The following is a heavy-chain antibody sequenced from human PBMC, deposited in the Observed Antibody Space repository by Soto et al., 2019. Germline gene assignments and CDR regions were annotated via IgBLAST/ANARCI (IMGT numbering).Heavy chain of an antibody. CDR1: GFTFSSYW. Sequence: GGSLRLSCAASGFTFSSYWMSWVRQAPGKGLEWVANIKQDGSEKYYVDSVKGRFTISRDNAKNSRYLQMNSLRAEDTEVYYWARDISAGLLHYWYFDIWGRGTLVTVSS. V-gene: IGHV3-7*01. CDR3: ARDISAGLLHYWYFDI. J-gene: IGHJ2*01. CDR2: IKQDGSEK. D-gene: IGHD2-21*01.